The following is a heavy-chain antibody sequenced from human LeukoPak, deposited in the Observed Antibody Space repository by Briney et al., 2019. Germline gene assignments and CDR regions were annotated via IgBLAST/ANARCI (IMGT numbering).Heavy chain of an antibody. J-gene: IGHJ4*02. CDR2: ISSSGSTI. V-gene: IGHV3-11*01. D-gene: IGHD5-18*01. Sequence: GGSLRLSCAASGFTVSSNYMSWVRQAPGKGLEWVSYISSSGSTIYYADSVKGRFTISRDNAKNSLYLQMNSLRAEDTAVYYCARDRMVTGGVFDYWGQGTLVTVSS. CDR3: ARDRMVTGGVFDY. CDR1: GFTVSSNY.